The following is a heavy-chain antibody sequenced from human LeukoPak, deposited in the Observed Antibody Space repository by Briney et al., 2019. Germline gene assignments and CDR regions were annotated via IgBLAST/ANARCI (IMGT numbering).Heavy chain of an antibody. CDR3: ARRLGSGSYDSYYFDY. CDR1: GFTFSSYA. CDR2: ISGSGGST. J-gene: IGHJ4*02. Sequence: KPGGSLRLSCAASGFTFSSYAMSWVRQAPGKGLEWVSAISGSGGSTYYADSVKGRFTISRDNSKNTLYLQMNSLRAEDTAVYYCARRLGSGSYDSYYFDYWGQGTLVTVSS. V-gene: IGHV3-23*01. D-gene: IGHD3-10*01.